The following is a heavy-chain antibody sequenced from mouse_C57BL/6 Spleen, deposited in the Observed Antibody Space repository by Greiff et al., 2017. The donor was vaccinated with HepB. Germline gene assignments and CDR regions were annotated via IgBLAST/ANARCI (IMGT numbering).Heavy chain of an antibody. Sequence: VQLQQPGAELVKPGASVKLSCKASGYTFTSYWMHWVKQRPGQGLEWIGMIHPNSGSTNYNEKFKSKATLTVDKSSSTAYMQLSSLTSEDSAVYYCARESLIYYDYDCYFDYWGQGTTLTVSS. D-gene: IGHD2-4*01. J-gene: IGHJ2*01. CDR1: GYTFTSYW. CDR3: ARESLIYYDYDCYFDY. CDR2: IHPNSGST. V-gene: IGHV1-64*01.